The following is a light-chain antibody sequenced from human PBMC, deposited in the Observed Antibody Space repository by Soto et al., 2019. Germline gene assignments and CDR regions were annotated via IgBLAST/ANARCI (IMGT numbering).Light chain of an antibody. CDR3: QQTYSTPQT. CDR1: QSISSY. CDR2: AAS. J-gene: IGKJ2*01. Sequence: DIQMTQSPSSLSASVGYRVAITCRASQSISSYLNWYQQKPGKAPKLLIYAASSLQSGVPSRFSGSGSGTDFTLTISSLRPEDFATYYCQQTYSTPQTFGQGTKVDIK. V-gene: IGKV1-39*01.